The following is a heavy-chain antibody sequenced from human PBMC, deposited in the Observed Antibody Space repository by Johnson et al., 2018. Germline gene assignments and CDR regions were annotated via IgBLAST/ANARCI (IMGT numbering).Heavy chain of an antibody. Sequence: QVQLVESGGGLVKPGGSLRLSCTASGFSVSDYYMSWIRQAPGKGLEWVSYISSSGSTRYYADSVKGRFTISRDNARNSMYLQMNSLGAEDTAVYYCASLYYYAMDVWGQGTTVTVSS. J-gene: IGHJ6*02. CDR2: ISSSGSTR. D-gene: IGHD2-8*01. V-gene: IGHV3-11*01. CDR1: GFSVSDYY. CDR3: ASLYYYAMDV.